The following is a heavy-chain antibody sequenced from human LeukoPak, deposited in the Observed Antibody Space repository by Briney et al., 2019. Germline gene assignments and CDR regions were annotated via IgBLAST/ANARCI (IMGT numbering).Heavy chain of an antibody. CDR1: GFTFSSYG. CDR2: ISYDGSNK. Sequence: GSLRLSCAASGFTFSSYGMHWVRQAPGKGLEWVAVISYDGSNKYYADSVKGRFTISRDNSKNTLYLQMNSLRAEDTAVYYCAKTLYGGNSANAFDIWGQGTMVTVSS. D-gene: IGHD4-23*01. CDR3: AKTLYGGNSANAFDI. J-gene: IGHJ3*02. V-gene: IGHV3-30*18.